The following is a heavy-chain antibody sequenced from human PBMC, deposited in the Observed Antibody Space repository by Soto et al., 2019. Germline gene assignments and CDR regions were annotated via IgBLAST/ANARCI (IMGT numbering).Heavy chain of an antibody. Sequence: QVQLVQSEAEVKKPGSSVRVSCKASGDSFSKYTVNWVRQAPRQGLEWMGGIIPRFGTTNYAPTLQDRVTITADQYMNTVYMELSSLRSEETALYYCARGRGLYNSGRSQLDFWGQGTLVPVSS. CDR1: GDSFSKYT. J-gene: IGHJ4*02. CDR2: IIPRFGTT. V-gene: IGHV1-69*01. CDR3: ARGRGLYNSGRSQLDF. D-gene: IGHD1-1*01.